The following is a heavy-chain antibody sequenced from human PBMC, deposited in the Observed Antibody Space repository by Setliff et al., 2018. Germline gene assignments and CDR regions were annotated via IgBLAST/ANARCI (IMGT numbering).Heavy chain of an antibody. CDR3: ARRATYYNFWSGYYDY. CDR1: GGSISSSSYY. CDR2: IYYSGST. J-gene: IGHJ4*02. V-gene: IGHV4-39*07. D-gene: IGHD3-3*01. Sequence: SETLSLTCTVSGGSISSSSYYWGWIRQPPGKGLEWIGSIYYSGSTYYNPPLKSRVTMSVDTSKNQFSLKLSSVTAADTAVYYCARRATYYNFWSGYYDYWGQGTLVTVSS.